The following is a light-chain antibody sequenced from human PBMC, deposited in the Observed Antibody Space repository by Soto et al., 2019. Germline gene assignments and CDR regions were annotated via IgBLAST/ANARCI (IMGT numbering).Light chain of an antibody. CDR1: SSDVGGYNY. CDR3: SSYRSSSKRV. V-gene: IGLV2-14*03. J-gene: IGLJ1*01. CDR2: DVS. Sequence: QSVLTQPASVSGSPGQSITISCTGTSSDVGGYNYVSWYQQHPGKAPKLMIYDVSNRPSGVSNRFSGSKSGNTASLTISGLQAEDEAVYYCSSYRSSSKRVFGTGTKLTVL.